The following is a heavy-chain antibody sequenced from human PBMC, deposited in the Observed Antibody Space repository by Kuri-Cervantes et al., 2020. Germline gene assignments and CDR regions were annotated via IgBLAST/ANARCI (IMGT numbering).Heavy chain of an antibody. J-gene: IGHJ5*02. CDR3: ARYRGCNYGCFDP. V-gene: IGHV3-74*01. Sequence: GGSLRLSCAVSGLTISSDWMHWVRQVPGKGLVWVSRINSDGSSTNYADSVKGRFTISGDNAKNTVYLQMNSLRAEDTAVYFCARYRGCNYGCFDPWGQGTLVTVSS. D-gene: IGHD5-18*01. CDR2: INSDGSST. CDR1: GLTISSDW.